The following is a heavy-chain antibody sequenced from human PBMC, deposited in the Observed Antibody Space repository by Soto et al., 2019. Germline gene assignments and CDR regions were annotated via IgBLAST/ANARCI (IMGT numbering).Heavy chain of an antibody. CDR1: WYSFTSFW. CDR3: ARPAIVGATTYFDY. V-gene: IGHV5-51*01. Sequence: GESLKIPLKSSWYSFTSFWIVWVRQVPGKGLEWMGMIYPGESDTRYSPSFQGQVTISADKPISTAYLQWSSLKASETAMYYCARPAIVGATTYFDYWGQGTLVTVSS. D-gene: IGHD1-26*01. J-gene: IGHJ4*02. CDR2: IYPGESDT.